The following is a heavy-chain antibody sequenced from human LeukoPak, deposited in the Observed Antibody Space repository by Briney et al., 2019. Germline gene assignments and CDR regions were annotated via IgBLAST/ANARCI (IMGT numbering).Heavy chain of an antibody. CDR3: ASLPLLPVRGVTSNYYGMDV. Sequence: GGSLRLSCAVSGITLSNYGMSWVRQAPGKGLEWVSSISGSSRHKYYADSVKGRFTISRDNSKNTLYLQMNSLRAEDTAVYYCASLPLLPVRGVTSNYYGMDVWGQGTTVTVSS. D-gene: IGHD3-10*01. CDR2: ISGSSRHK. J-gene: IGHJ6*02. CDR1: GITLSNYG. V-gene: IGHV3-21*01.